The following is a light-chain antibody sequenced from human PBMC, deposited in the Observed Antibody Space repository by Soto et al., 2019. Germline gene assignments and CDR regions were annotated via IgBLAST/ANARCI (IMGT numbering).Light chain of an antibody. Sequence: DIQMTQSPSSLSASAGDIVTITCRASQSISSYLNWYQQKPGRAPQLMIYAASVLQTGVPSRFSGTGTGTDFTLTISSLQPEDVATYYCQQVSGYPLNLGGGTKVDIK. CDR1: QSISSY. J-gene: IGKJ4*01. V-gene: IGKV1-39*01. CDR2: AAS. CDR3: QQVSGYPLN.